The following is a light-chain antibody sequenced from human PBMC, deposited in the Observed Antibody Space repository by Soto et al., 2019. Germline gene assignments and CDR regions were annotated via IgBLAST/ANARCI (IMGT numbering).Light chain of an antibody. V-gene: IGKV3-11*01. CDR3: QQRGNWPSLT. CDR2: DAS. CDR1: QSVSNF. Sequence: EIVLTQSPATLSLSPGERATLSCRASQSVSNFLAWYRQKPGQAPRLLIYDASNRATGIPARFSGSGSGTDFTLTISSLEPEDFAVYYCQQRGNWPSLTFGGGTKVEIK. J-gene: IGKJ4*01.